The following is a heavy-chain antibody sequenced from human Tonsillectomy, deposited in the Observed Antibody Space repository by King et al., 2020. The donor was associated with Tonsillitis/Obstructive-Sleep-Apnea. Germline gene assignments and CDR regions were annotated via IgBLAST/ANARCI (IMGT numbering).Heavy chain of an antibody. J-gene: IGHJ4*02. V-gene: IGHV3-23*04. CDR2: LNKDSGRT. Sequence: VKLVESGGGLVQPGGSLRLSCAASGFTLSSSSMSWVRQAPGKGLEWLSSLNKDSGRTYYADSVKGRFTISRDDSTNTLFLQMSSLRAEDTAVYFCAKDHPSSGWPAFDYWGQGTLVTVSS. D-gene: IGHD6-19*01. CDR3: AKDHPSSGWPAFDY. CDR1: GFTLSSSS.